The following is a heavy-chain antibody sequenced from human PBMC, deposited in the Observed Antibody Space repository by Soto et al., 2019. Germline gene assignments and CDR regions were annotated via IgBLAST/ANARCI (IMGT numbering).Heavy chain of an antibody. CDR1: GGSISSYY. CDR3: ARHSEVAAAVDYYYYYYMDV. D-gene: IGHD6-13*01. CDR2: IYYSGST. J-gene: IGHJ6*03. V-gene: IGHV4-59*08. Sequence: SETLSLTCTVSGGSISSYYWSWIRQPPGKGLEWIGYIYYSGSTNYNPSLKSRVTISVDTSKNQFSLKLSSVTAADTAVYYCARHSEVAAAVDYYYYYYMDVWGKGTTVTVS.